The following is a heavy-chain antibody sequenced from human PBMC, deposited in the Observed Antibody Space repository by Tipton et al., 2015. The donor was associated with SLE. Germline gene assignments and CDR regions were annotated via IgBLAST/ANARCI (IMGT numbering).Heavy chain of an antibody. Sequence: SLRLSCAASGFTFSSYAMSWVRQAPGKGLEWVSAISGSGGSTYYADSVKGRFTISRDNSKNTLYLQTNSLRAEDTAVYYCARVTGIAAADYYFDYWGQGTLVTVSS. CDR1: GFTFSSYA. CDR2: ISGSGGST. CDR3: ARVTGIAAADYYFDY. V-gene: IGHV3-23*01. J-gene: IGHJ4*02. D-gene: IGHD6-13*01.